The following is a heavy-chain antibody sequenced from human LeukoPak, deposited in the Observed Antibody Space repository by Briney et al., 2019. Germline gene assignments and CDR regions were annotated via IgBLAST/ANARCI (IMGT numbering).Heavy chain of an antibody. J-gene: IGHJ4*02. V-gene: IGHV3-23*01. CDR2: ISGSGGST. Sequence: PGGSLRLSCAASGFTFSSYAMSWVRQAPGKGLEWVSAISGSGGSTYYADSVKGRFTISRDNSKNTLYLQMNSLRAEDTAIYYCAKVGGGADYCSGDSCYKYWGQGTLVTVSS. D-gene: IGHD2-15*01. CDR1: GFTFSSYA. CDR3: AKVGGGADYCSGDSCYKY.